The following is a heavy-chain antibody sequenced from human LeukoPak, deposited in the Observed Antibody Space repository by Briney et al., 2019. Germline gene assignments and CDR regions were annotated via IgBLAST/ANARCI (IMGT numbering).Heavy chain of an antibody. J-gene: IGHJ4*02. CDR3: ARRFRDYSYFEY. CDR2: ISYSGST. V-gene: IGHV4-59*08. CDR1: GGSISSYY. Sequence: SETLSLTCTVSGGSISSYYWGWIRQPPGKGLEWIGYISYSGSTNYNPSLKSRVTISIDTSKNHFSLKLRSVTAADTAVYYCARRFRDYSYFEYWGQGTLVTVSS. D-gene: IGHD4-11*01.